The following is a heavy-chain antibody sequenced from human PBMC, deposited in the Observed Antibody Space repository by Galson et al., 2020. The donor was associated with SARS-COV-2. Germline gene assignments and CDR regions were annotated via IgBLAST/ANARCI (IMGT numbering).Heavy chain of an antibody. Sequence: GGSLRLSCAASGFTFSSYGMHWVRQAPGKGLEWVAVIWSDGSNKYYADSVKGRFTISRDNSKNTLYLQMNSLRAEDTAVYYCARDLLSYYGMDVWGQGTTVTVSS. V-gene: IGHV3-33*01. CDR1: GFTFSSYG. J-gene: IGHJ6*02. CDR3: ARDLLSYYGMDV. CDR2: IWSDGSNK. D-gene: IGHD2-15*01.